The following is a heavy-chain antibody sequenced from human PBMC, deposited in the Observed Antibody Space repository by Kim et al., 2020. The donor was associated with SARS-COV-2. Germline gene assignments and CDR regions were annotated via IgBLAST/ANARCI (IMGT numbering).Heavy chain of an antibody. CDR1: GFTVSSNY. CDR3: ARDRRVITGGAENDY. Sequence: GGSLRLSCAASGFTVSSNYVTWVRQAPGKGLEWVSVIYSGGITYYADSVKGRFTISRDNSKNTLYLQMNSLRAEDTAVYYCARDRRVITGGAENDYWGQGTLVTVSS. V-gene: IGHV3-66*01. D-gene: IGHD2-21*01. J-gene: IGHJ4*02. CDR2: IYSGGIT.